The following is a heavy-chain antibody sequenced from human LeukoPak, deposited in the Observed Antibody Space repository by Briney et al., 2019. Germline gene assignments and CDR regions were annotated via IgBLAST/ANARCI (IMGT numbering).Heavy chain of an antibody. V-gene: IGHV4-61*02. J-gene: IGHJ4*02. Sequence: SETLSLTCTVSGGSISSSSYYWSWIRQPAGKGLEWIGRIYTSGSTNYNPSLKSRVTMSVDTSKNQFSLKLSSVTAADTAVYYCARFSSIAAAFDYWGQGTLVTVSS. D-gene: IGHD6-13*01. CDR1: GGSISSSSYY. CDR3: ARFSSIAAAFDY. CDR2: IYTSGST.